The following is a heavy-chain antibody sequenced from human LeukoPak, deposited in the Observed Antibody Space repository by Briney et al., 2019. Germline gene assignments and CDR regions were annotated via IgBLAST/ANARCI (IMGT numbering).Heavy chain of an antibody. Sequence: PLETLSLTCPVSGYSISSGYYWGWSRPPPGKGLEWIGSIYHSGNTYYNASLKSRVTISIDTSKNQFSLRLSSVTAADTAVYYCGRQLHGSFPTVVDHWGPGTLVTVSS. D-gene: IGHD1-1*01. V-gene: IGHV4-38-2*01. J-gene: IGHJ5*02. CDR1: GYSISSGYY. CDR3: GRQLHGSFPTVVDH. CDR2: IYHSGNT.